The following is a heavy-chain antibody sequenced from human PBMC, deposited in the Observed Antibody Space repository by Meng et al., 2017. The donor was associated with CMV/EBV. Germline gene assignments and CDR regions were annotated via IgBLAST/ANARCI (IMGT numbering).Heavy chain of an antibody. CDR1: GYTFTGYY. V-gene: IGHV1-2*02. CDR3: ATYIGNYINWYFDL. D-gene: IGHD1-7*01. J-gene: IGHJ2*01. Sequence: QVQLGQSGAEGKKPGAYVKVSCKASGYTFTGYYMHLVRQASGQGLEWMGWINPNSGGTNYAQKFQGRVTMTRDTSISTAYMELSRLRSDDTAVYYCATYIGNYINWYFDLWGRGTLVTVSS. CDR2: INPNSGGT.